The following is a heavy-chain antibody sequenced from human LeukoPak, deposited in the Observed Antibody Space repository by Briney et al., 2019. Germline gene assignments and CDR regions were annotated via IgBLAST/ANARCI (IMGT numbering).Heavy chain of an antibody. CDR1: GFTFSDYY. Sequence: GGSLRLSFAASGFTFSDYYMSWIRQAPGKGLEWVSYISSSGSTIYYADSVKGRFTISRDNAKNSLYLQMNSLRAEDTAVYYCARVPSSPSIAFDIWGQGTMVTVSS. J-gene: IGHJ3*02. CDR2: ISSSGSTI. CDR3: ARVPSSPSIAFDI. V-gene: IGHV3-11*01. D-gene: IGHD3-9*01.